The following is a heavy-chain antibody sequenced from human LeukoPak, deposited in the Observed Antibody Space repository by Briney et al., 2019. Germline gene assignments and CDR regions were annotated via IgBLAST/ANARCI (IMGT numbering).Heavy chain of an antibody. CDR1: GFTFSNAW. CDR2: IKSKTDGGTT. J-gene: IGHJ4*02. V-gene: IGHV3-15*01. D-gene: IGHD3-3*01. CDR3: TTEAPYFGDFDY. Sequence: GGSLRLSCAASGFTFSNAWMSWVRQAPGKGLEWVGRIKSKTDGGTTDYAAPVKGRFTISRDDSKNTLYLQMNSLKTEDTAVYYCTTEAPYFGDFDYWGQGTLVTVFS.